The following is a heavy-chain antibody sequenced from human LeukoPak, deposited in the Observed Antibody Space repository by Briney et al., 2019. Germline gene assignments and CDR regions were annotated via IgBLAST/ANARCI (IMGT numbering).Heavy chain of an antibody. CDR1: GFTFSNYA. D-gene: IGHD3-9*01. CDR2: ITGGGSGI. J-gene: IGHJ4*02. CDR3: AKWGDYDVLTGYYVSDY. Sequence: GASLRLSCAASGFTFSNYAISCVRAAAGKGLGWVSVITGGGSGIYYADSMKSRFTISRDNSKNTLYLQINSLRAEDTAVYYCAKWGDYDVLTGYYVSDYWGQGTLVTVAS. V-gene: IGHV3-23*01.